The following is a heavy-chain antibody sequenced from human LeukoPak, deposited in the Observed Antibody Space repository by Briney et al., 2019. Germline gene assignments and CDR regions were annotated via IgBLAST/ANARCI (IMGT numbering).Heavy chain of an antibody. D-gene: IGHD5-12*01. V-gene: IGHV4-30-4*08. Sequence: SETLSLTCTVSGGSISSGDYYWSWIRQPPGKGLEWIGYIYYSGSTYYNPSLKSRVTISVDTSKNQFSLKLSSVTAADTAVYYCASAGASGYETAYYYYYYMDVWGKGTTVTVSS. CDR1: GGSISSGDYY. CDR2: IYYSGST. CDR3: ASAGASGYETAYYYYYYMDV. J-gene: IGHJ6*03.